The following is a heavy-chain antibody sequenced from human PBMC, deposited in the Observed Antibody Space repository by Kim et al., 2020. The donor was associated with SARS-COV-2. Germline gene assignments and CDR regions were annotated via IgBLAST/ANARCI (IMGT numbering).Heavy chain of an antibody. Sequence: DSVKGRFTISRDNSKNTLYLQMNSLRAEDTAVYYCARDQVVAEGDDAFDIWGQGTMVTVSS. J-gene: IGHJ3*02. CDR3: ARDQVVAEGDDAFDI. V-gene: IGHV3-30*01. D-gene: IGHD2-15*01.